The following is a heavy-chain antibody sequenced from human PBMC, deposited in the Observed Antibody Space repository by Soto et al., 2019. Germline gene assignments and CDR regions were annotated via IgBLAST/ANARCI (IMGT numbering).Heavy chain of an antibody. V-gene: IGHV4-4*07. J-gene: IGHJ6*02. D-gene: IGHD3-22*01. CDR3: ARESSGYPYYYGMDV. CDR1: GGSISSYY. CDR2: IYTSGST. Sequence: XATLSLTCTVSGGSISSYYWSWIRQPAGKGLEWIGRIYTSGSTNYNPSLKSRVTMSVDTSKNQFSLKLSSVTAADTAVYYCARESSGYPYYYGMDVWGQGTTVTVSS.